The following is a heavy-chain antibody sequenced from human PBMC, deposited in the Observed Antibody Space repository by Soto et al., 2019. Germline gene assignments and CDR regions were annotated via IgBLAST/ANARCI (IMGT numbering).Heavy chain of an antibody. CDR2: ISSSSSYI. CDR3: ARVSGSSQFDY. V-gene: IGHV3-21*01. D-gene: IGHD6-13*01. Sequence: VGSLILSWSASGFAFSSYSMNWVREAPGKWLEWVSSISSSSSYIYYADSVKGRFTISRDNAKNSLYLQMNSLRAEDTAVYYCARVSGSSQFDYWGQGTLVTVSS. CDR1: GFAFSSYS. J-gene: IGHJ4*02.